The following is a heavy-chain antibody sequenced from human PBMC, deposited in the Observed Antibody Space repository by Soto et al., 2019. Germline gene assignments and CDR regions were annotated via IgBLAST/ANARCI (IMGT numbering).Heavy chain of an antibody. J-gene: IGHJ5*02. V-gene: IGHV3-21*01. CDR1: GFTFSSYS. D-gene: IGHD6-19*01. Sequence: GGSLRLSCAASGFTFSSYSMNWVRQAPGKGLEWVSSISSSSSYIYYADSVKGRFTISRDNAKNSLYLQMNSLRAEDTAVYYCARDWVGRAVIGDWFDPWGQGTLVTVSS. CDR3: ARDWVGRAVIGDWFDP. CDR2: ISSSSSYI.